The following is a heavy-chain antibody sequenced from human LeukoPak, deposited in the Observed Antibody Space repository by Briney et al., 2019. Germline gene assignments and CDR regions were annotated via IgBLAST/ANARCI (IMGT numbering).Heavy chain of an antibody. Sequence: GGSLRLSCAASGFTFSSYSMNWVRQAPGKGLEWVSSISSSSSYIYYAVSVKGRFTISRDNAKNSLYLQMNSLRAEDTAVYYCARDVDIVATIVADYWGQGTLVTVSS. D-gene: IGHD5-12*01. J-gene: IGHJ4*02. CDR1: GFTFSSYS. CDR2: ISSSSSYI. CDR3: ARDVDIVATIVADY. V-gene: IGHV3-21*01.